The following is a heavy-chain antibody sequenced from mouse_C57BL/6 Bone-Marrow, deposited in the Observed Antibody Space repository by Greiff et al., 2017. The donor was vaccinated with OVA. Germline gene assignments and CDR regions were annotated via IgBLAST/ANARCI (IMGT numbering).Heavy chain of an antibody. J-gene: IGHJ3*01. CDR1: GYTFTSYW. D-gene: IGHD4-1*02. CDR3: ARPNWDLAWFAY. Sequence: QVQLKQPGAELVKPGASVKLSCKASGYTFTSYWMQWVKQRPGQGLEWIGEIDPSDSYTNYNQKFKGKATLTVDTSSSTAYMQLSSLTSEDSAVYYCARPNWDLAWFAYWGQGTLVTVSA. CDR2: IDPSDSYT. V-gene: IGHV1-50*01.